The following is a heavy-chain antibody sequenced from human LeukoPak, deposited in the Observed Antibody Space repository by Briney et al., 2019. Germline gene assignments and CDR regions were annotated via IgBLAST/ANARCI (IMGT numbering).Heavy chain of an antibody. Sequence: GGSLRLSCAASGFTVSGNYMSWVRQAPGKGLEWVSVIYSGGSIYYADSVKGRFTSSRDNSKNTVYLQLNSLRVEDTAVYFCARDSHKGFWGQGVLVTVSS. CDR3: ARDSHKGF. CDR2: IYSGGSI. J-gene: IGHJ4*02. CDR1: GFTVSGNY. V-gene: IGHV3-66*01.